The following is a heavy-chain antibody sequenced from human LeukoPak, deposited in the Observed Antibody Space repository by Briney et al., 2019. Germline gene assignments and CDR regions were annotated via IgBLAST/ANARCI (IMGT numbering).Heavy chain of an antibody. D-gene: IGHD1-1*01. CDR1: GGSISSNNW. V-gene: IGHV4-4*02. CDR3: ARVNINNWHSCDY. CDR2: IYHSGSP. J-gene: IGHJ4*02. Sequence: SETLSLTCAVSGGSISSNNWWGWVRRPPGKGLEWIGEIYHSGSPNYNPSLKSRVTISVDKSRNHFSLNLSSVTAADTAVYYCARVNINNWHSCDYWGQGTLVTVSS.